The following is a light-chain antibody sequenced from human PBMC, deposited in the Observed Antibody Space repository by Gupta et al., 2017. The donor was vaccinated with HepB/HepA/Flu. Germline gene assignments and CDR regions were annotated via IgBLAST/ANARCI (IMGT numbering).Light chain of an antibody. V-gene: IGKV3-20*01. CDR1: QSVSSSY. J-gene: IGKJ1*01. Sequence: EMVLTQSPGTLSLSQGERATLSCRASQSVSSSYLAWYQQKPGQAPRLLIYGASSRATGIPDRFSGSGSGTDFTLTISRLEPEDFAVYYCQQYGSAPLTFGEGTKVEIK. CDR3: QQYGSAPLT. CDR2: GAS.